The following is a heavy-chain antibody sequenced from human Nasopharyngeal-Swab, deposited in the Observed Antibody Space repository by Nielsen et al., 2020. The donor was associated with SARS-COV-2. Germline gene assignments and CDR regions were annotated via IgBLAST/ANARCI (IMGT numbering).Heavy chain of an antibody. Sequence: SVTVSCKTSGDTFPNSAISWVRQAPGQGLDWMGGIVPALGLPNYAQKFRGRVTISADRSTTTSYLELSSLRSEDTAIYYCAREGEYGAYDAPDYWGQGTLVTVSS. CDR1: GDTFPNSA. J-gene: IGHJ4*02. CDR3: AREGEYGAYDAPDY. D-gene: IGHD5-12*01. CDR2: IVPALGLP. V-gene: IGHV1-69*10.